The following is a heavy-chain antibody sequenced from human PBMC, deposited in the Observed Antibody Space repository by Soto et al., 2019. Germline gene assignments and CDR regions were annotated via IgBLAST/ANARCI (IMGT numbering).Heavy chain of an antibody. D-gene: IGHD5-18*01. CDR2: MNPNSGNT. V-gene: IGHV1-8*01. Sequence: ASVKVSCKASGYTFTSYDINWVRQATGQGLEWMGWMNPNSGNTGYAQKFQGRVTMTRNTSISTAYMELSSLRSEDTAVYYCARVAQLWTYYYMDVWGKGTTVTVSS. CDR3: ARVAQLWTYYYMDV. J-gene: IGHJ6*03. CDR1: GYTFTSYD.